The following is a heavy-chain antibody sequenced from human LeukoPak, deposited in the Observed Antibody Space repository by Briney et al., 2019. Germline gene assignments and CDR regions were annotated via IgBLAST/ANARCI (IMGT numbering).Heavy chain of an antibody. CDR2: ISSSSSTI. J-gene: IGHJ4*02. CDR1: GFTFSSYS. Sequence: GGSLRLSCVASGFTFSSYSMNWVRQTPGKGLEWGSYISSSSSTIYYADSVKGRFTISRDNAKNSLYLQMNSLRAEDTAVYYCARGQWLLGDDYLGQGTLVTVSS. V-gene: IGHV3-48*01. D-gene: IGHD6-19*01. CDR3: ARGQWLLGDDY.